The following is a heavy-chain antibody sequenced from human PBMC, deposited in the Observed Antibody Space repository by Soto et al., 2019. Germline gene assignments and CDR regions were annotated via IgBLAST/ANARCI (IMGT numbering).Heavy chain of an antibody. D-gene: IGHD2-21*02. V-gene: IGHV1-69*13. Sequence: VKVSCKASGGTFSSYAISWVRQAPGQGLEWMGGIIPIFGTANYAQKFQGRVTITADESTSTAYMELSSLRSEDTAVYYCARGCGGDCSYYYYGMDVWGQGTTVTVSS. J-gene: IGHJ6*02. CDR2: IIPIFGTA. CDR1: GGTFSSYA. CDR3: ARGCGGDCSYYYYGMDV.